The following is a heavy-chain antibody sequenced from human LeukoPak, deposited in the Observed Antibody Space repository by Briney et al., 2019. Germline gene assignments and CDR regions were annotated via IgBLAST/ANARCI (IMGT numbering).Heavy chain of an antibody. V-gene: IGHV4-34*01. CDR3: ARGQGVGATTFWFDP. CDR2: INHSGST. D-gene: IGHD1-26*01. J-gene: IGHJ5*02. Sequence: SETLFLTCAVYGGSFSGYYWSWIRQPPGKGLEWIGEINHSGSTNYNPSLKSRVTISVDTSKNQFSLKLSSVTAADTAVYYCARGQGVGATTFWFDPWGQGTLVTVSS. CDR1: GGSFSGYY.